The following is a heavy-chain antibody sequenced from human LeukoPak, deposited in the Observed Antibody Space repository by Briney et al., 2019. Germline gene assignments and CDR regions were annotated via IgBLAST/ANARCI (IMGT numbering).Heavy chain of an antibody. J-gene: IGHJ4*02. D-gene: IGHD2-15*01. CDR2: IDSGSGNI. Sequence: GGSLRLSCAASGFTFSSHSMNWVRQAPGKGLEWLSYIDSGSGNIYYRDSVKGRFTISRDNAQDSLYLQMDSLRDEDTAVYYCARGGGTFDNWGQGTLVTVS. V-gene: IGHV3-48*02. CDR1: GFTFSSHS. CDR3: ARGGGTFDN.